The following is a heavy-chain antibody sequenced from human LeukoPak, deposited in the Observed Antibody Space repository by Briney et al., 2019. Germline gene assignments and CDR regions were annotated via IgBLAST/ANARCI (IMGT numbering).Heavy chain of an antibody. CDR2: ISWSGSYI. CDR3: AKDAQYGDEYFDY. V-gene: IGHV3-21*01. D-gene: IGHD4-17*01. Sequence: PGGSLRLSCAISGFTAGGYAMNWVRQAPGKGLEWVSSISWSGSYIYYADSVRGRFTISRDNAKSSVYLQMDSLRAEDTAVYYCAKDAQYGDEYFDYRGQGTLVTVSS. CDR1: GFTAGGYA. J-gene: IGHJ4*02.